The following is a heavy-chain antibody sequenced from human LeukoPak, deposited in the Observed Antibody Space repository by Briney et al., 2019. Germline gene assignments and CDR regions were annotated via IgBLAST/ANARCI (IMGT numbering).Heavy chain of an antibody. D-gene: IGHD3-10*01. J-gene: IGHJ4*02. CDR2: TYYRSKWYN. CDR1: GDSVSSNSAA. CDR3: AREQTYYYGSGSYQPHGYFDY. V-gene: IGHV6-1*01. Sequence: SQTPSLTCAISGDSVSSNSAAWNWIRQSPSRGLEWLGRTYYRSKWYNDYAVSVKSRITINPDTSKNQFSLQLNSVTPEDTAVYYCAREQTYYYGSGSYQPHGYFDYWGQGTLVTVSS.